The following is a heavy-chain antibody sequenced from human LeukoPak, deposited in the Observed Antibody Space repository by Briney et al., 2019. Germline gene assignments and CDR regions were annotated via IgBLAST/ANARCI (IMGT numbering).Heavy chain of an antibody. CDR1: GFTFSSYA. Sequence: GGSLRLSCAASGFTFSSYAMNWVRQAPGKGLEWVSAISGSGGSTYYADSVKGRFTISRDNSKNTLYLQMNSLRAEDTAVYYCARTPGIAAAGITAYTSFDYWGQGTLVTVSS. CDR3: ARTPGIAAAGITAYTSFDY. J-gene: IGHJ4*02. D-gene: IGHD6-13*01. CDR2: ISGSGGST. V-gene: IGHV3-23*01.